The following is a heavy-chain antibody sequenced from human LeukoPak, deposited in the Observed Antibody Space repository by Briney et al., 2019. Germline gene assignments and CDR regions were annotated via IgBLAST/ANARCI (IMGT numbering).Heavy chain of an antibody. CDR3: ARAPLAYCGGDCSQFDY. D-gene: IGHD2-21*02. J-gene: IGHJ4*02. Sequence: GASVKVSCKASGGTFSSYAISWVRQAPGQGLEWMGGIIPIFGTANYAQKFQGRVTITADESTSTAYMELSSLRSEDTAVYYCARAPLAYCGGDCSQFDYWGQGTLVTVSS. V-gene: IGHV1-69*13. CDR2: IIPIFGTA. CDR1: GGTFSSYA.